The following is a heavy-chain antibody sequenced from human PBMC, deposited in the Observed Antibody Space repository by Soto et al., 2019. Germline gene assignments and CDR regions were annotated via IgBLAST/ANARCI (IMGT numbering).Heavy chain of an antibody. CDR3: ARSEYYYDSSGYYLNYFDY. Sequence: PSVKVSCKASGGTFSIYAISLVRHAPGQGLEWMGGIIPIFGTANYAQKFQGRVTITADESTSTAYMELSSLRSEDTAVYYCARSEYYYDSSGYYLNYFDYWGQGTLVTVS. D-gene: IGHD3-22*01. CDR2: IIPIFGTA. CDR1: GGTFSIYA. J-gene: IGHJ4*02. V-gene: IGHV1-69*13.